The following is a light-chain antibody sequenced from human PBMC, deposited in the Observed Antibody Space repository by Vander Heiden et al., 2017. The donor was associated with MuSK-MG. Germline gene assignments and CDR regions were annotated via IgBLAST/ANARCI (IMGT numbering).Light chain of an antibody. V-gene: IGKV1-39*01. Sequence: IQMTQSPSSLSASVGDRVTITCRASQSISSYLNWYQQKPGKAPKLLIYAASSLQSGVPSRFSGSGSGTEFTLTISSLQPEDFATYYCQQSYSNPGTFGQGTKVEIK. J-gene: IGKJ1*01. CDR1: QSISSY. CDR2: AAS. CDR3: QQSYSNPGT.